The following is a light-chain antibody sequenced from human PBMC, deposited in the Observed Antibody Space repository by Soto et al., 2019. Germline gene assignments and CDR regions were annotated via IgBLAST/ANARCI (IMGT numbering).Light chain of an antibody. CDR3: QQYGGYPWT. V-gene: IGKV1-5*03. CDR2: RAS. Sequence: DIPVTQSPSSLSASVGDRVTITCRASQSISSWLAWFQQKPGKAPKLLIYRASSLEGGAPSRFSGSGSGTEFTLTISSLQPDDFATYYCQQYGGYPWTFGQGTKVEIK. CDR1: QSISSW. J-gene: IGKJ1*01.